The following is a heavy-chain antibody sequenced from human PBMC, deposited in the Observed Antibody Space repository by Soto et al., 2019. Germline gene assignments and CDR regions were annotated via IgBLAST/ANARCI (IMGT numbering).Heavy chain of an antibody. V-gene: IGHV3-23*01. Sequence: GGSLRLSCAASGFTFSSYAMSWVRQAPGKGLEWVSAISGSGGSTYYADSVKGRFTISRDNSKNTLYLQMNSLRAEDTAVYYCAKDGDILTGYSPPATFDIWGQGTMVTVSS. CDR1: GFTFSSYA. J-gene: IGHJ3*02. CDR2: ISGSGGST. CDR3: AKDGDILTGYSPPATFDI. D-gene: IGHD3-9*01.